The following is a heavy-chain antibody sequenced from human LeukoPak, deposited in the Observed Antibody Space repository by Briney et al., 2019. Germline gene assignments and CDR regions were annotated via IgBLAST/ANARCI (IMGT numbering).Heavy chain of an antibody. J-gene: IGHJ4*02. CDR2: IYYSGNT. CDR3: ARPRERWLQFDC. D-gene: IGHD5-24*01. CDR1: GGSISSTGSY. V-gene: IGHV4-39*01. Sequence: SETLSLTCTVSGGSISSTGSYWGWIRQPPGKGLEWLGSIYYSGNTYYNPSLKIRVTISVDTSKNQFSLKLNSVAAADTAVYYCARPRERWLQFDCWGQGTLVTVSS.